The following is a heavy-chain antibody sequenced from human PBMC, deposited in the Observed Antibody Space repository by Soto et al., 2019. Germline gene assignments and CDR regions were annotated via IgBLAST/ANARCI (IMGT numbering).Heavy chain of an antibody. CDR2: IESKTDGGTT. V-gene: IGHV3-15*04. CDR3: TTDAANLGYCSGSTCYSLGMAV. Sequence: PRVSLRLSCAAPGFTFANSGMNWVRQAPGKGLEWVGRIESKTDGGTTDYAAPVRGRFTISKDDSKNTLYLQMNSLKTEDTAVNYCTTDAANLGYCSGSTCYSLGMAVWGHGAKGTVS. D-gene: IGHD2-2*01. CDR1: GFTFANSG. J-gene: IGHJ6*02.